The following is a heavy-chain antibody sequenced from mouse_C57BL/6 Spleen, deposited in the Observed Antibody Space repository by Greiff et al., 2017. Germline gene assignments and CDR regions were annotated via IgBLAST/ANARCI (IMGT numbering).Heavy chain of an antibody. J-gene: IGHJ2*01. CDR3: ARGGLRRLDD. V-gene: IGHV1-72*01. D-gene: IGHD2-4*01. Sequence: QVQLQQPGAELVKPGASVKLSCKASGYTFTSYWMHWVKQRPGRGLEWIGRIDPKSGGTKYNEKFKSKATLTVDKPSSTADMQLSSLPAEDSAVYYCARGGLRRLDDWGQGTTLTVSA. CDR2: IDPKSGGT. CDR1: GYTFTSYW.